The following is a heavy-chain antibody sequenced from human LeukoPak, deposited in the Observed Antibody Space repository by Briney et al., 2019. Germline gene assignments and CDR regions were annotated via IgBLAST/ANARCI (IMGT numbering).Heavy chain of an antibody. CDR1: GYSISSGYY. CDR3: ARGGLPDNPFTFDI. V-gene: IGHV4-38-2*02. CDR2: IYYSGST. Sequence: SETLSLTCTVSGYSISSGYYWGWIRQPPGKGLEWIGSIYYSGSTYYNPSLKSRVTISVDTSKNQFSLKLSSVTAADTAVYYCARGGLPDNPFTFDIWGQGTMVTVSS. J-gene: IGHJ3*02. D-gene: IGHD1-26*01.